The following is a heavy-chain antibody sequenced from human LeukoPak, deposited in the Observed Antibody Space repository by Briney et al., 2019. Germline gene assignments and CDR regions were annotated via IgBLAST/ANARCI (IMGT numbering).Heavy chain of an antibody. J-gene: IGHJ4*02. D-gene: IGHD6-19*01. CDR1: GFTFSSYW. CDR2: IKQDGSEK. V-gene: IGHV3-7*01. Sequence: SSGTLTLSCAASGFTFSSYWMSWVRQAPGQGLEWVANIKQDGSEKYYVDSVKGRFTISRDNAKNSLYLQMNSLRAEDTAVYYCAREEYSSGWYGPDYWGQGTLVTVSS. CDR3: AREEYSSGWYGPDY.